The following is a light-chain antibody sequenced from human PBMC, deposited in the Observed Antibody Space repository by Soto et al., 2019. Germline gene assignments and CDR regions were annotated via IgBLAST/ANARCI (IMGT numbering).Light chain of an antibody. CDR1: QSVSSSY. J-gene: IGKJ5*01. V-gene: IGKV3D-15*01. Sequence: EIVLTQSPGTLSLTPGERATLSCRASQSVSSSYLAWYQQKPGQAPRLLIYGASTRATGIPARFSGSGSGTEFTLTISSLQSEDFAVYYCQQYNNWPFTFGQGTRLEI. CDR3: QQYNNWPFT. CDR2: GAS.